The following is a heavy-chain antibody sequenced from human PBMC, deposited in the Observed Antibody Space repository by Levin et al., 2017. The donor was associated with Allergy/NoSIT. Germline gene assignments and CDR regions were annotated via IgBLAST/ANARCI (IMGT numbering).Heavy chain of an antibody. D-gene: IGHD3-22*01. CDR2: IYWNDDK. CDR3: ALKATYYYDTTVWGWFDP. CDR1: GFSLTTSGVG. V-gene: IGHV2-5*01. J-gene: IGHJ5*02. Sequence: SGPTLVKPTQTLTLTCTFSGFSLTTSGVGVGWIRQPPGKALEWLALIYWNDDKRYSPYLKSRLTITKDTSKNQVVLTMTNMDPVDKATYYCALKATYYYDTTVWGWFDPWGQGTLVTVSS.